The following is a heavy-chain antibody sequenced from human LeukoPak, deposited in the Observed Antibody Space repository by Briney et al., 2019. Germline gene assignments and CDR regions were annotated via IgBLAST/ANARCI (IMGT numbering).Heavy chain of an antibody. CDR1: GGTFTSYA. CDR2: IIPISGTT. CDR3: ARKLRLGGNWFDP. V-gene: IGHV1-69*15. D-gene: IGHD1-26*01. Sequence: GSSVKVSCKTSGGTFTSYAITWVRQAPGQGLEWMGKIIPISGTTNYAQKFQGRVTFTADESTSTAYMEFSSLRSEDTALYYCARKLRLGGNWFDPWGQGTLVTVSS. J-gene: IGHJ5*02.